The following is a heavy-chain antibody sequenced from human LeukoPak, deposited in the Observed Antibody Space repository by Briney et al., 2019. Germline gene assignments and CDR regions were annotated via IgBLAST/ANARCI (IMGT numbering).Heavy chain of an antibody. CDR3: ARRSASGWFYFDY. Sequence: PGGSLRLSCAASGFTISDYYMSWIRQAPGKGLEWVLYISNGGSTIYYADSVKGRFTISRDNAKNSLYLQMNSLRAEDTAIYYCARRSASGWFYFDYWGQETLVTVSS. D-gene: IGHD6-19*01. CDR2: ISNGGSTI. J-gene: IGHJ4*02. CDR1: GFTISDYY. V-gene: IGHV3-11*01.